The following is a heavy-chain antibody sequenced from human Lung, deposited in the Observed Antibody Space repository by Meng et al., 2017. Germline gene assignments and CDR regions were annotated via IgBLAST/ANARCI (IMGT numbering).Heavy chain of an antibody. V-gene: IGHV4-34*01. Sequence: QVALDEAGPGLVKPSVTLSLICVVSGVSFSDYYWSWIRQPPGKGLEWIGEINHSGSTNYNPSLESRATISVDTSQNNLSLKLSSVTAADSAVYYCARGPTTMAHDFDYWGQGTLVTVSS. J-gene: IGHJ4*02. D-gene: IGHD4-11*01. CDR3: ARGPTTMAHDFDY. CDR1: GVSFSDYY. CDR2: INHSGST.